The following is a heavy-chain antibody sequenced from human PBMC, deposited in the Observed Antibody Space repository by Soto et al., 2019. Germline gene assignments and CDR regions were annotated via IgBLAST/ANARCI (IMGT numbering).Heavy chain of an antibody. CDR3: ARESEDLTSNFDY. CDR2: ISSTTNYI. CDR1: GFTFARYS. Sequence: PGGSLRLSCAASGFTFARYSMNWVRQAPGKGLEWVSSISSTTNYIYYGDSMKGRFTISRDNAKNSLYLEMNSLRAEDTAVYYCARESEDLTSNFDYWGQGTLVTVSS. V-gene: IGHV3-21*06. J-gene: IGHJ4*02.